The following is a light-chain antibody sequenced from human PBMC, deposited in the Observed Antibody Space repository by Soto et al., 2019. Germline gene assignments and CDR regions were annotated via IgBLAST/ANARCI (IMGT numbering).Light chain of an antibody. CDR2: EVS. Sequence: QSVLTQPPSASGSPGQSVTISCTGTSSDVGGYNYVSWYQQHPGKAPKLMIYEVSERPSGVPDRFSGSKSCNTASLTVSGHQAEDEADYYCSAYAGSNNLVFGGGTKLTVL. V-gene: IGLV2-8*01. CDR1: SSDVGGYNY. J-gene: IGLJ3*02. CDR3: SAYAGSNNLV.